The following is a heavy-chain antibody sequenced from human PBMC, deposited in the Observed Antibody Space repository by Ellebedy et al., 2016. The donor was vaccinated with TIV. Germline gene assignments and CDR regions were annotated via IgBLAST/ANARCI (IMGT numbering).Heavy chain of an antibody. Sequence: SETLSLTCIVSGDSISTSNSYWGWIRQPPGKGLEWIGSISVSRYTYYNPSLKSRVTMSLDTSKNQFSLRLTSVNAVDTAVYFCARRTYFLFDSWGQGTLVTVSS. CDR2: ISVSRYT. J-gene: IGHJ4*02. CDR3: ARRTYFLFDS. CDR1: GDSISTSNSY. V-gene: IGHV4-39*01. D-gene: IGHD2/OR15-2a*01.